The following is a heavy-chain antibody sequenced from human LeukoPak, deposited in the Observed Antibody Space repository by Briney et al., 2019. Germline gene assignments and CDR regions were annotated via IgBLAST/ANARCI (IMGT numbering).Heavy chain of an antibody. CDR3: AISGELL. J-gene: IGHJ4*02. V-gene: IGHV3-7*01. D-gene: IGHD1-26*01. Sequence: GGSLRLSCAVSGFTFSSYAMSGVRRPPGKGLEGVANINEHGREKYYVDSVKGRFTISRDNGKNSLSLRMNSLRDEDTAVYYCAISGELLGDQGTMVTVSS. CDR1: GFTFSSYA. CDR2: INEHGREK.